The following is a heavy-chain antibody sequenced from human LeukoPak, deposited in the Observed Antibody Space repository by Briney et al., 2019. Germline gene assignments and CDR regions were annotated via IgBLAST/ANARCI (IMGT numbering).Heavy chain of an antibody. CDR3: ARDMITFGGVIVSFRRFDY. CDR1: GGSISSSSYY. D-gene: IGHD3-16*02. Sequence: PSETLSLTCTVSGGSISSSSYYWGWIRQPPGKGLEWIGSIYYSGSTYYNPSLKSRVTISVDTSKNQFSLKLSSVTAADTAVYYCARDMITFGGVIVSFRRFDYWGQGTLVTVSS. V-gene: IGHV4-39*07. J-gene: IGHJ4*02. CDR2: IYYSGST.